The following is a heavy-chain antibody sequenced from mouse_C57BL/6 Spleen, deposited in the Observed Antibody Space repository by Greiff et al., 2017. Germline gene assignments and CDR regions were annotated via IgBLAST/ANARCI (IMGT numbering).Heavy chain of an antibody. CDR2: IYPGDGDT. CDR3: ARRTYGSSYEDY. CDR1: GYAFSSSW. Sequence: VKLVESGPELVKPGASVKISCKASGYAFSSSWMNWVKQRPGKGLEWIGRIYPGDGDTNYNGKFKGKATLTADKSSSTAYMQLSSLTSEDSAVYFCARRTYGSSYEDYWGQGTTLTVSS. J-gene: IGHJ2*01. V-gene: IGHV1-82*01. D-gene: IGHD1-1*01.